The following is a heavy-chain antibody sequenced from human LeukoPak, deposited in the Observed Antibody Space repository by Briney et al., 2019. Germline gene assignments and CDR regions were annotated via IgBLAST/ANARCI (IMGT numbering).Heavy chain of an antibody. CDR2: IYHSGST. V-gene: IGHV4-30-2*01. CDR3: ARGGPFYFDY. J-gene: IGHJ4*02. Sequence: SQTLSLTCTVSGGSISSGGYYWSWIRQPPGKGLEWIGYIYHSGSTYYNPSLKSRVTISVDRSKNQFSLKLSSVTAADTAVYYCARGGPFYFDYWGQGTLVTVSS. CDR1: GGSISSGGYY. D-gene: IGHD3-16*01.